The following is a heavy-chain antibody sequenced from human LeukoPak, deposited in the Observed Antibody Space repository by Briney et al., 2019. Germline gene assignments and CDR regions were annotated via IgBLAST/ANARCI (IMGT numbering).Heavy chain of an antibody. V-gene: IGHV4-34*01. CDR3: ARERMVRGVALDY. D-gene: IGHD3-10*01. CDR2: INHSGST. CDR1: GGSFSGYY. J-gene: IGHJ4*02. Sequence: SETLSLTCAVYGGSFSGYYWSWLRQPPGKGLEWIGEINHSGSTNYNPSLKSRVTISVDTSKNQFSLKLSSVTAADTAVYYCARERMVRGVALDYWGQGTLVTVSS.